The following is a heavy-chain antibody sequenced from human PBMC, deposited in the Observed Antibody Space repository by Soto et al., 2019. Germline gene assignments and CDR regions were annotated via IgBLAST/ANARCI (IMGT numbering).Heavy chain of an antibody. D-gene: IGHD2-15*01. CDR1: GYTFTSYG. CDR3: AREYCSGGSCYSGYYYYGMDV. Sequence: QVQLVQSGAEVKKPGASVKVSCKASGYTFTSYGISWVRQAPGQGLEWMGWISAYNGNTNYAQKLQGRVTMTTDTSTSTAYMELRSLRSDDTAVYYCAREYCSGGSCYSGYYYYGMDVWGQGTTVTVSS. V-gene: IGHV1-18*01. CDR2: ISAYNGNT. J-gene: IGHJ6*02.